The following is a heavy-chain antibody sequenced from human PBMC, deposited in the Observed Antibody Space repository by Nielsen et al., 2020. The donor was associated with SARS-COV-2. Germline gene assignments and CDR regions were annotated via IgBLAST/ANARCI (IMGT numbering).Heavy chain of an antibody. J-gene: IGHJ6*02. D-gene: IGHD3-22*01. CDR3: ARDVGSSGYYSRHYYYGMDV. CDR2: IWYDGSNK. V-gene: IGHV3-33*08. Sequence: SLKISCAASGFTFSSYGMHWVRQAPGKGLEWVAVIWYDGSNKYYADSVKGRFTISRDNSKNTLYLQMNSLRAEDTAVYYCARDVGSSGYYSRHYYYGMDVWGQGTTVTVSS. CDR1: GFTFSSYG.